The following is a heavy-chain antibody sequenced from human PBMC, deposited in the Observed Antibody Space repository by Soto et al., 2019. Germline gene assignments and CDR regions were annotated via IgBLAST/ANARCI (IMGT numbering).Heavy chain of an antibody. CDR2: ISYDGSNK. V-gene: IGHV3-30*18. D-gene: IGHD3-16*02. J-gene: IGHJ6*03. CDR1: GFTFSSYG. Sequence: GGSLRLSCAASGFTFSSYGMHWVRQAPGKGLEWVAVISYDGSNKYYADSVKGRFTISRDNSKNTLDLQMNSLRAEDTAVYYCAKGPLAIMITFGGVIGGYMDVWGKGTTVTVSS. CDR3: AKGPLAIMITFGGVIGGYMDV.